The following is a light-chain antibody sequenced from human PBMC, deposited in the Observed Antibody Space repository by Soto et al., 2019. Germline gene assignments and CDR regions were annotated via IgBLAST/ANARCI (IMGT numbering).Light chain of an antibody. CDR2: EVS. J-gene: IGLJ2*01. Sequence: QSALTQPASVSGSPGQSITISCTGTSSDAGGYYYVSWYQHHPGKAPKLMIYEVSKRPSGVPDRFSGSKSGNTASLTVSGLQAEDEANYYCSSYAGSNNFDVVFGGGTKLTVL. V-gene: IGLV2-8*01. CDR1: SSDAGGYYY. CDR3: SSYAGSNNFDVV.